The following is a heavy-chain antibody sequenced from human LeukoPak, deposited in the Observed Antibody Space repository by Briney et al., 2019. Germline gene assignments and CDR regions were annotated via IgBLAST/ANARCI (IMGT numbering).Heavy chain of an antibody. J-gene: IGHJ4*02. CDR3: AQDLAYIRFGN. CDR1: GFTFSSYG. D-gene: IGHD1-1*01. Sequence: PGGSLRLSCAASGFTFSSYGMSWVRQAPGKGLEWVSGISPSGDITYYADSVKGRFTISRDNSKNTVYLQMDSLRFEDAAAYYCAQDLAYIRFGNWGQGTLVTVSS. CDR2: ISPSGDIT. V-gene: IGHV3-23*01.